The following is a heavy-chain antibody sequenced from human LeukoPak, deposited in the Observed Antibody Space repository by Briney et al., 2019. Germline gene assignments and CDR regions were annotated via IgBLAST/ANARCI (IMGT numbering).Heavy chain of an antibody. CDR1: GGTFSSYA. Sequence: ASVKVSCEASGGTFSSYAISWVRQAPGQGLEWMGGIIPIFGTANYAQKFQGRVTITADESTSTAYMELSSLRSEDTAVYYCARDRVLGDTIGYYYGMDVWGKGTTVTVSS. D-gene: IGHD3-10*01. V-gene: IGHV1-69*01. CDR2: IIPIFGTA. J-gene: IGHJ6*04. CDR3: ARDRVLGDTIGYYYGMDV.